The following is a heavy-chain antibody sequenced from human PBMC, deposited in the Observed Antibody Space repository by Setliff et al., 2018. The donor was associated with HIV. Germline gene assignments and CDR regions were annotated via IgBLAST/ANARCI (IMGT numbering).Heavy chain of an antibody. Sequence: ASVKVSCKASGYTFTNYDINWVRQAPGQGLEWMGWMNPNSGNTGYAQKFQGRVTMTRNTSIRTAYMELSSVTAADTAVYYCASPPHIAARPNWYFDLWGRGTLVTVSS. CDR3: ASPPHIAARPNWYFDL. CDR1: GYTFTNYD. J-gene: IGHJ2*01. V-gene: IGHV1-8*02. CDR2: MNPNSGNT. D-gene: IGHD6-6*01.